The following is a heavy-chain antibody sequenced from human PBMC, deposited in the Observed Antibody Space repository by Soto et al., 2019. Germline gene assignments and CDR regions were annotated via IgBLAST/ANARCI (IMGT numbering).Heavy chain of an antibody. Sequence: QVHLVQSGAEVKKPGASVKVSCKGSGYDFTSYGITWVRQAPGQGLEWMAWISAHNGNTDYAQKLQGRVTVTRDTSTCTAYMELRSLRSDDTAMYYCARGRYGDYWRQGALVTVSS. CDR3: ARGRYGDY. CDR1: GYDFTSYG. J-gene: IGHJ4*02. V-gene: IGHV1-18*01. CDR2: ISAHNGNT. D-gene: IGHD1-1*01.